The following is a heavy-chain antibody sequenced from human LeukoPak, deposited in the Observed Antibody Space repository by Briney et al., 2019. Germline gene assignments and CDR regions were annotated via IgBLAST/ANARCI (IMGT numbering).Heavy chain of an antibody. V-gene: IGHV4-59*11. J-gene: IGHJ4*02. Sequence: SESLSLTCTVAGASISSHYWRWIRQPPGKGLEWIGYIYYSGSTNYNPSRKSRVTISVDTSKNQFSLKLSSVTAADTAVYYCAREDYWGQGTLVTVSS. CDR1: GASISSHY. CDR3: AREDY. CDR2: IYYSGST.